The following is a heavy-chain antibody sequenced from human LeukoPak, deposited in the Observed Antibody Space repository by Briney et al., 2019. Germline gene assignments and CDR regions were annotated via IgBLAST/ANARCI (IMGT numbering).Heavy chain of an antibody. J-gene: IGHJ6*03. Sequence: GGSLRLSCAASGFTFGSYDMHWVRQAPGKGLEWVSSISSTSDYIYYADSVKGRITISRDNAKNSLYLQMNRLRAEDTAVYFCAREAQGSGLPGLSRYYYMDVWGKGTTVTVSS. V-gene: IGHV3-21*06. CDR2: ISSTSDYI. CDR3: AREAQGSGLPGLSRYYYMDV. CDR1: GFTFGSYD. D-gene: IGHD3-10*01.